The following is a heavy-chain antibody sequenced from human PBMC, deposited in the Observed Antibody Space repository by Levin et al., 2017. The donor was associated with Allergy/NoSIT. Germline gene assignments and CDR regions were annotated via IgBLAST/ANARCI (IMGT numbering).Heavy chain of an antibody. CDR2: INYRGST. D-gene: IGHD6-19*01. CDR1: GGSVSSGTYY. J-gene: IGHJ6*02. Sequence: GSLRLSCTVSGGSVSSGTYYWSWIRQPPGKGLEWIGYINYRGSTNYNPSLQSRVTISVDTSKHEFSLKLSSVTAADTAVYYCARNRIVVAGGTDYDYGMDVWGQGTTVTVSS. CDR3: ARNRIVVAGGTDYDYGMDV. V-gene: IGHV4-61*01.